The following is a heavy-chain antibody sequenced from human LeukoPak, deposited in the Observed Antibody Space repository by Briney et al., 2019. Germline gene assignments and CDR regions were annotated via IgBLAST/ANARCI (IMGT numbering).Heavy chain of an antibody. J-gene: IGHJ4*02. CDR2: IRYDGSNK. D-gene: IGHD2-21*01. CDR3: AKGPSAKWGGDCHFLNDY. V-gene: IGHV3-30*02. Sequence: GGSLRLSCAASGFTFSSYGMHWVRQAPGKGLEWVAFIRYDGSNKYYADSVKGRFTISRDNSKNTLYLQMNSLRAEDTAVYYFAKGPSAKWGGDCHFLNDYWGQGTL. CDR1: GFTFSSYG.